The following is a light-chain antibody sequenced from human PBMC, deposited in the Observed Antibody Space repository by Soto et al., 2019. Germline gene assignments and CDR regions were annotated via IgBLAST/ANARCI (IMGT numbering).Light chain of an antibody. J-gene: IGKJ2*01. V-gene: IGKV3-20*01. CDR1: QSVASRY. CDR2: GAF. Sequence: EIVLTQTPGTLSLSPGERGTLSCRASQSVASRYLAWYQQNPGQAPRLLVYGAFSRAPGIPDRFCGSASGTDFTLTISRLEPEDFAVYYCQQYDSLPYTFGQGTKLEIK. CDR3: QQYDSLPYT.